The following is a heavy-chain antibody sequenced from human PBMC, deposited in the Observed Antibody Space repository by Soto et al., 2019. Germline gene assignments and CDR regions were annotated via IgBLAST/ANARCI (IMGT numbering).Heavy chain of an antibody. CDR1: GYTFTSYD. CDR2: MNPNSGNT. J-gene: IGHJ4*02. Sequence: GASVKVSCKASGYTFTSYDINWVRQATGQGLEWMGWMNPNSGNTGYAQKFQGRVTMTRNTSISTAYMELSSLRSEDTAVYYCARDGDYFGSGSPPLLSKWGQGTLVTVSS. D-gene: IGHD3-10*01. V-gene: IGHV1-8*01. CDR3: ARDGDYFGSGSPPLLSK.